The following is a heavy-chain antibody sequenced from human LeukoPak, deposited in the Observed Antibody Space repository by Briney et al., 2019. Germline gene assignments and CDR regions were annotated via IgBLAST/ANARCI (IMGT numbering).Heavy chain of an antibody. V-gene: IGHV4-4*07. D-gene: IGHD6-19*01. Sequence: QPSETQSLTCTVSGGSISSYYWSWIRQPAGKGLEWIGRIYTSGSTNYNPSLKSRVTISVDTSKNQFSLQLRSVTAADTAVYYCAKDDGIAVADTGGYFDYCGEGNLVTVSS. CDR2: IYTSGST. CDR1: GGSISSYY. CDR3: AKDDGIAVADTGGYFDY. J-gene: IGHJ4*02.